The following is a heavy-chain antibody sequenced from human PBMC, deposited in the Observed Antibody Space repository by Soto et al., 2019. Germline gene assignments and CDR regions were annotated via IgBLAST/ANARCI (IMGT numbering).Heavy chain of an antibody. CDR1: GYTFTTYA. D-gene: IGHD3-10*01. CDR2: INAGNGNT. J-gene: IGHJ5*02. CDR3: ARRFKSAGWFDP. Sequence: ASLKVSFKTSGYTFTTYAIRWVRQATGQGLEWMGWINAGNGNTEFSERFRGRVTITRDTSASTAHMELTGLTSEVTAVYSCARRFKSAGWFDPWGQGTLVTVSS. V-gene: IGHV1-3*01.